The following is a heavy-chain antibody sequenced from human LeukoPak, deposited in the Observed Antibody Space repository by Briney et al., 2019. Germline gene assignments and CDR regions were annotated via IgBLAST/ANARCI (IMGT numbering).Heavy chain of an antibody. CDR2: IRGKANSYAT. Sequence: PGGSLRLSCAASGFTFSGSAMHWVRQASGKGLEWVGRIRGKANSYATAYAASVKGRFTISRDDSKNTAYLQMNSLKTEDTAVYYCTRAIYGDDAFDIWGQGTMVTVSS. CDR3: TRAIYGDDAFDI. J-gene: IGHJ3*02. CDR1: GFTFSGSA. D-gene: IGHD4-17*01. V-gene: IGHV3-73*01.